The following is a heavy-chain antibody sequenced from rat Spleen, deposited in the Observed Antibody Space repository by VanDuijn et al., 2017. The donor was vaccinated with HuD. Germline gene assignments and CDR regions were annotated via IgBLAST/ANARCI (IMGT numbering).Heavy chain of an antibody. V-gene: IGHV5-29*01. CDR3: ARSVFDY. CDR2: INYDGSST. Sequence: EVQLAESDGGLVQPGRSLKLSCAASGFTFSDYYMAWVRQAPTKGLEWVATINYDGSSTYYRDSVKGRFTISRDNAKSTLYLQMDSLRSEDTATYYCARSVFDYWGQGVVVTVSS. CDR1: GFTFSDYY. J-gene: IGHJ2*01.